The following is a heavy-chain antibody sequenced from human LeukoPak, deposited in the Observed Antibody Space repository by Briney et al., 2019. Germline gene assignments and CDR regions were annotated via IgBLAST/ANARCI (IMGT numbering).Heavy chain of an antibody. CDR2: ISYDGSNK. Sequence: RSLRLSCAASGFTLSSYAMHWVRQAPGKGLEWVAVISYDGSNKYYADSVKGRFTISRDNSKNTLYLQMNSLRAEDTAVYYCARDDLYHYDSSGYQQEVDYWGQGTLVTVSS. CDR1: GFTLSSYA. CDR3: ARDDLYHYDSSGYQQEVDY. J-gene: IGHJ4*02. V-gene: IGHV3-30-3*01. D-gene: IGHD3-22*01.